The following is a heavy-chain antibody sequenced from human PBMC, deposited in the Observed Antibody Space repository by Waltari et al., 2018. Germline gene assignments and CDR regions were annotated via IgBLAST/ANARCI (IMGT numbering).Heavy chain of an antibody. Sequence: EVQLVESGGGLVQPGGSLRLSCAASGFTFSSYWMHWVRQAPGKGLVWVSRINGDGSRTYYADSVKGRFTISRDNAKNTLYLQMNSLSAEDTAIYYCARGHLTGYCNDYWGQGTLVTVSS. D-gene: IGHD3-9*01. J-gene: IGHJ4*02. V-gene: IGHV3-74*01. CDR2: INGDGSRT. CDR3: ARGHLTGYCNDY. CDR1: GFTFSSYW.